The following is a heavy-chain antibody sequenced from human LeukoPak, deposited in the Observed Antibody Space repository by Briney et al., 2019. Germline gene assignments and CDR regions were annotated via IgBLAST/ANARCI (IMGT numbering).Heavy chain of an antibody. J-gene: IGHJ4*02. CDR3: ARGLHYYGSGSDY. CDR2: INHSGST. Sequence: KPSETLSLTCAVYGGSFSGYYWSWIRPPPGKGLEWIGEINHSGSTNYNPSLKSRVTISVDTSKNQFSLKLSSVTAADTAVYYCARGLHYYGSGSDYWGQGTLVTVSS. CDR1: GGSFSGYY. D-gene: IGHD3-10*01. V-gene: IGHV4-34*01.